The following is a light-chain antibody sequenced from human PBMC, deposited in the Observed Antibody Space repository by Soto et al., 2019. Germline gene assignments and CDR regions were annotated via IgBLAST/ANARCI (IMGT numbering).Light chain of an antibody. Sequence: EIVLTQSPATLSLSPGERATLSCRASQSVGSYLAWYQQKPGQPPRLLIYDASNRATGIPARFSGSVSGTDFTLTISSLEPEDVAVYYCQQRSNWPPITFGQGTRLEIK. CDR2: DAS. CDR3: QQRSNWPPIT. V-gene: IGKV3-11*01. J-gene: IGKJ5*01. CDR1: QSVGSY.